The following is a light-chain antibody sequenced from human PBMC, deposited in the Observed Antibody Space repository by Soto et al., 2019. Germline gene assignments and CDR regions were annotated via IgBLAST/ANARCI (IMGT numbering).Light chain of an antibody. J-gene: IGKJ5*01. CDR1: QSVSSN. V-gene: IGKV3-20*01. CDR2: GAS. Sequence: EIVLIQSPATLSLSPVERATLCCMASQSVSSNLAWYQQNPGQAPRLLIFGASSRATGIPDRFSGSGSGTDFTLTISRLEPEDFAVYYCQQYDNSPITFGQGTRLEIK. CDR3: QQYDNSPIT.